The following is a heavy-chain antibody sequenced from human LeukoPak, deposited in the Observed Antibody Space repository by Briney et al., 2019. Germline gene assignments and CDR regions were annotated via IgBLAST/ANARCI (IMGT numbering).Heavy chain of an antibody. D-gene: IGHD2-15*01. CDR2: IYYSGNS. CDR3: ATRSTGVAATFDS. CDR1: GGSISSYY. V-gene: IGHV4-59*01. Sequence: SETLSLTCTVSGGSISSYYWSWIRQPPGKGLELIGYIYYSGNSNYNPSLKSRVTISADTSKNEFSLKLSSVTAADTAVYYCATRSTGVAATFDSWGQGALVTVPS. J-gene: IGHJ4*02.